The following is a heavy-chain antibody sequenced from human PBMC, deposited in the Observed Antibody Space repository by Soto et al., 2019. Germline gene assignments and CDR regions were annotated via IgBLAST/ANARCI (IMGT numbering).Heavy chain of an antibody. CDR3: ARDRSADRFVQYFQH. CDR1: GFTFSTFA. D-gene: IGHD6-19*01. J-gene: IGHJ1*01. V-gene: IGHV3-30-3*01. Sequence: GGSLRLSCAASGFTFSTFAMHWVRQAPGKGLERIAVLSYDGNNEYYADSVKGRFTISRDNAQNSLYLQMNSLTSEDTAVYYCARDRSADRFVQYFQHWGPGTLVTVSS. CDR2: LSYDGNNE.